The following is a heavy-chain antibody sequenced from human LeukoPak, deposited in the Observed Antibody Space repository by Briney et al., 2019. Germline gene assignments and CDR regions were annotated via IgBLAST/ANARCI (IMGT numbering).Heavy chain of an antibody. CDR2: ISGSGGST. D-gene: IGHD6-13*01. V-gene: IGHV3-23*01. CDR3: AKGQQLVQGLLDY. J-gene: IGHJ4*02. Sequence: GGSLRLSCAASGFTFSSYGMHWVRQAPGKGLEWVSAISGSGGSTYYADSVKGRFTISRDNSKNTLYLQMNSLRAEDTAVYYCAKGQQLVQGLLDYWGQGTLVTVSS. CDR1: GFTFSSYG.